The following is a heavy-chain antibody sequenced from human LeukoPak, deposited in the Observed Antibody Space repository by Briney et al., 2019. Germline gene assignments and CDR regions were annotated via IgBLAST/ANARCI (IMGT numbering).Heavy chain of an antibody. J-gene: IGHJ4*02. Sequence: PGGSLRLSCAASGFTFSNAWMSWVRQAPGKGLEWVGRIKSKTDGGTTDYAAPVKGRFTISRDDSKNTLYLQMNSLKTEDTAVYYCTRRSFLTYYYGSGSLYYFDYWGQGTLVTVSS. V-gene: IGHV3-15*01. CDR2: IKSKTDGGTT. CDR1: GFTFSNAW. D-gene: IGHD3-10*01. CDR3: TRRSFLTYYYGSGSLYYFDY.